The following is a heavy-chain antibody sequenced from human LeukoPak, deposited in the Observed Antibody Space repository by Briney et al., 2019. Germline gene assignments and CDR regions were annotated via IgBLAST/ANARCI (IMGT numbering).Heavy chain of an antibody. J-gene: IGHJ5*01. Sequence: ASVKVSCKASGYTFSGYYMHWVRRPPGQGLEWMGRINPKNGGTDYAQKFHGRVPMTRDTSITTAYMELSGLRTNGTDVYYCARGFGTSGNWFDPWGQGTLLTVSS. CDR1: GYTFSGYY. D-gene: IGHD2-15*01. CDR2: INPKNGGT. CDR3: ARGFGTSGNWFDP. V-gene: IGHV1-2*05.